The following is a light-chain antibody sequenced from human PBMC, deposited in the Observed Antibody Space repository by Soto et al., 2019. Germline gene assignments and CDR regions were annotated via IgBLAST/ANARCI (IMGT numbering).Light chain of an antibody. CDR1: QGIGST. V-gene: IGKV3-15*01. CDR3: QRYKNWPLT. CDR2: DSS. J-gene: IGKJ4*01. Sequence: EIVLTQSPAALSVSPGERVTLSCRASQGIGSTLAWYQQKPGQTPRLLIYDSSTRAIGIPARFSGSRSGTEFTLTINGLQSEDFAVYYCQRYKNWPLTFGGGTKVDLK.